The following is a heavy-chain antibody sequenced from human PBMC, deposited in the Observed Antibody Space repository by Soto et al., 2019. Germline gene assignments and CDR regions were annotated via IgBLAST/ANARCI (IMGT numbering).Heavy chain of an antibody. CDR2: TYYKSKWNN. D-gene: IGHD3-10*01. Sequence: SQTLSLTCAISGDSVSSNGAAWSWVRQSPSRGLEWLGRTYYKSKWNNDYALSVKSRITINPDTSKNQFSLHLHSVTPEDTAVYYCTGITWFRGIDVWGQGTTVPVYS. CDR1: GDSVSSNGAA. J-gene: IGHJ6*02. CDR3: TGITWFRGIDV. V-gene: IGHV6-1*01.